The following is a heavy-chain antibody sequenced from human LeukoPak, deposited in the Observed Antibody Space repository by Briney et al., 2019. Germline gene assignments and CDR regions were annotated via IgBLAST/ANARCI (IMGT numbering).Heavy chain of an antibody. D-gene: IGHD3-3*01. CDR2: IRSKAYGGTT. J-gene: IGHJ4*02. Sequence: GRSLRLSCTASGCTFGDYAMSWFRQAPGKGLEWVGFIRSKAYGGTTEYAASVKGRFTISRDDSKSIAYLQMNSLKTEDTAVYYCTSSDFWSGYYQFDYWGQGTLVTVSS. V-gene: IGHV3-49*03. CDR3: TSSDFWSGYYQFDY. CDR1: GCTFGDYA.